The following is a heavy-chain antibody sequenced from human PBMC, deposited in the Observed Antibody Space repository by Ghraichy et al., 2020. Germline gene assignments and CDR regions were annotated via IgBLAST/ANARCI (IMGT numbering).Heavy chain of an antibody. CDR2: ISGSGGST. J-gene: IGHJ4*02. V-gene: IGHV3-23*01. D-gene: IGHD1-26*01. CDR3: AKDVLQWELGPLDY. Sequence: GGSLRLSCAASGFTFSSYAMSWVRQAPGKGLEWVSAISGSGGSTYYADSVKGRFTISRDNSKNTLYLQMNSLRAEDTAVYYCAKDVLQWELGPLDYWGQGTLVTVSS. CDR1: GFTFSSYA.